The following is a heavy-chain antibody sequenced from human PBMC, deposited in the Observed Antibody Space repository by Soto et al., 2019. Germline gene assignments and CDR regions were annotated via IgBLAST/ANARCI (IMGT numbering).Heavy chain of an antibody. V-gene: IGHV1-18*01. Sequence: QVQLVQSGAEVKKPGASVTVSCKASGYTFTSHGISWVRQAPGQGLEWMGWISTYNGNTNYAQKLQGRVTMTTDTSTTTACMELRSLRSDDTAVYYCARDAGVTIYTRDTFDMWGQGTVVTVSS. CDR1: GYTFTSHG. CDR2: ISTYNGNT. D-gene: IGHD3-10*01. CDR3: ARDAGVTIYTRDTFDM. J-gene: IGHJ3*02.